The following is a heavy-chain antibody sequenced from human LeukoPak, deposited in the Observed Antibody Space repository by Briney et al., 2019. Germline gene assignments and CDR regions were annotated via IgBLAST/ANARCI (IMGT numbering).Heavy chain of an antibody. Sequence: SETLSLTCAVSGYSLSSGYYWGWIRQSPGKGLQWIGTIYHSGSTYYNPSLKRRLTISIDTSKNQFSLKLSSVTAADTAVYYCARLTISGGRFFDCWGQGTLVTGSS. CDR2: IYHSGST. V-gene: IGHV4-38-2*01. CDR1: GYSLSSGYY. CDR3: ARLTISGGRFFDC. J-gene: IGHJ4*02. D-gene: IGHD2-15*01.